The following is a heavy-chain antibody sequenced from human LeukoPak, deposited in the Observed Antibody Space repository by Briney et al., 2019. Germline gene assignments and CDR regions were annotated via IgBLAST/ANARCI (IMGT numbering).Heavy chain of an antibody. J-gene: IGHJ6*02. CDR2: INSDGSIT. V-gene: IGHV3-74*01. D-gene: IGHD5-18*01. CDR1: GFTFTTYW. CDR3: ARDAVDTANAV. Sequence: GGSLRLSCAASGFTFTTYWMHWVRQAPGKGLVWVSHINSDGSITSYADSVKGRFTISRDNAKNTLYLQMNSLRAEDTAVYYCARDAVDTANAVWGQGTAVTVSS.